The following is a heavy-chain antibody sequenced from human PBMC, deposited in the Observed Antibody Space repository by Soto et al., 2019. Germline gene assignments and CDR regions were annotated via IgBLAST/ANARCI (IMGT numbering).Heavy chain of an antibody. CDR2: IIPIFGTA. J-gene: IGHJ4*02. V-gene: IGHV1-69*13. D-gene: IGHD3-22*01. CDR3: ARQGNRDTYYYDSSGYYYSFDY. CDR1: GYTFTSYA. Sequence: GASVKVSCKASGYTFTSYAISWVRQAPGQGLEWMGGIIPIFGTANYAQKFQGRVTITADESTSTAYMELSSLRSEDTAVYYCARQGNRDTYYYDSSGYYYSFDYWGQGTLVTVSS.